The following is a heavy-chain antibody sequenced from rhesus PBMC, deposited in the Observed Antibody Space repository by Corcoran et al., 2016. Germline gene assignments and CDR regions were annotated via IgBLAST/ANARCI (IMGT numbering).Heavy chain of an antibody. CDR1: GYTFTELS. D-gene: IGHD6-31*01. J-gene: IGHJ4*01. V-gene: IGHV1-156*01. CDR2: VDTVSGEI. Sequence: EVQLVQSGAEVKKPGASVTVSCKVSGYTFTELSMHWVRQAPGKGLEWMGGVDTVSGEIIPAEKFQGRDTMTEDTSTDTAYMELSSLRSEDTAVYYCAREGQRLVLDYWGQGVLVTVSS. CDR3: AREGQRLVLDY.